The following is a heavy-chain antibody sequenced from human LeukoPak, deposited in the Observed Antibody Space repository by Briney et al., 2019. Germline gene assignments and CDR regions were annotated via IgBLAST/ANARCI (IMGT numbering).Heavy chain of an antibody. CDR3: ARSYYYGSGSYFLGY. D-gene: IGHD3-10*01. V-gene: IGHV4-34*01. CDR2: INHSGST. J-gene: IGHJ4*02. CDR1: GGSFSGYY. Sequence: SETLSLTCAVYGGSFSGYYWSRIRQPPGKGLEWIGEINHSGSTNYNPSLKSRVTISVDTSKNQFSLKLSSVTAADTAVYYCARSYYYGSGSYFLGYWGQGTLVTVSS.